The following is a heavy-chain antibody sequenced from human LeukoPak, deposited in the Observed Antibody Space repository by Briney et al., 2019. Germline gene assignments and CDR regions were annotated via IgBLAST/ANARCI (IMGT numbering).Heavy chain of an antibody. V-gene: IGHV3-48*04. J-gene: IGHJ4*02. CDR2: ISSSGSTI. CDR3: ARDLRYSSSSTRPKGDY. CDR1: GLTFSTYS. Sequence: GGSLRLSCAASGLTFSTYSMNWVRQAPGKGLEWVSYISSSGSTIYYADSVKGRFTISRDNAKNSLYLQMNSLRAEDTAVYYCARDLRYSSSSTRPKGDYWGQGTLVTVSS. D-gene: IGHD6-13*01.